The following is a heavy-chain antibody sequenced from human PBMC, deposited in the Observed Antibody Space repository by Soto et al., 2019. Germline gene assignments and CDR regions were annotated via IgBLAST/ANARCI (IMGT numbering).Heavy chain of an antibody. D-gene: IGHD2-15*01. CDR1: GGSISSNSYY. CDR2: IYYSGST. Sequence: QLQLQESGPGLVKPSETLSLTCTVSGGSISSNSYYWGWIRQPPGKGLEWIGSIYYSGSTYYNPSFKSRVTISVDTSKTQSSLKLSSVTAADTAVYSCARQRGYCSGGSCPCDYWGQGTLVTVSS. V-gene: IGHV4-39*01. J-gene: IGHJ4*02. CDR3: ARQRGYCSGGSCPCDY.